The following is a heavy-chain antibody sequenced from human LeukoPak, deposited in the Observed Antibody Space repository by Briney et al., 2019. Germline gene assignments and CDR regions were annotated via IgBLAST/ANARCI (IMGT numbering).Heavy chain of an antibody. CDR2: IWYDGSNK. J-gene: IGHJ5*01. D-gene: IGHD4-17*01. Sequence: GGSLRLSCAASGFTFSNAWMSWVRQAPGKGLEWVAVIWYDGSNKYYADSVKGRFTISRDNSKNTLYLQMNSLRAEDTAVYYCAKDGGSTVTTKVDSWGQGTLVTVSS. CDR3: AKDGGSTVTTKVDS. CDR1: GFTFSNAW. V-gene: IGHV3-33*03.